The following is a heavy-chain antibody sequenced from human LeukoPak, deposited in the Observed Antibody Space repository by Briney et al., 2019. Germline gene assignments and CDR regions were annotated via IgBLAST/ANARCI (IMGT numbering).Heavy chain of an antibody. D-gene: IGHD5-24*01. Sequence: SGTLSLTCAVYGGSFSGYYWSWIRQPPGKGLEWIGEINHSGSTNYNPSLKSRVTISVDTSKNQFSLKLSSVTAADTAVYYCARESWEMATIASRKFDYWGQGTLVTVSS. J-gene: IGHJ4*02. CDR3: ARESWEMATIASRKFDY. V-gene: IGHV4-34*01. CDR2: INHSGST. CDR1: GGSFSGYY.